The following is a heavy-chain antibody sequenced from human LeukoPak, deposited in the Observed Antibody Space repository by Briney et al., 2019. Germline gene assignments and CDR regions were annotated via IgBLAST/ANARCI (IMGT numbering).Heavy chain of an antibody. CDR2: ISCDGSTK. J-gene: IGHJ6*02. V-gene: IGHV3-30*18. Sequence: GGSLRLSCAAPGFTFSTYAIHWVRQAPGKGPEWLAVISCDGSTKYYADSVKGRFTISRDNSKNTMYLQMDSLRPEDTAVFYCAKAYCTGGSCYGRYYYGMDVWGQGTTVTVSS. CDR1: GFTFSTYA. D-gene: IGHD2-15*01. CDR3: AKAYCTGGSCYGRYYYGMDV.